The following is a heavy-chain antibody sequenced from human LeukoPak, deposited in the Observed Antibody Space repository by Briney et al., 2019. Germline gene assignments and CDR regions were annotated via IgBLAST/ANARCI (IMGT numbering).Heavy chain of an antibody. CDR2: ISYDGSHQ. Sequence: QPRRSLRPSCAASGSTFSHYAMYSVRQAPSKGLEWVAVISYDGSHQYPADSVKGRLTISRDNSRHTLYLQMNSLRPEDTAVYYCARARNGTLKYWGQGTLVTVSS. CDR1: GSTFSHYA. CDR3: ARARNGTLKY. D-gene: IGHD1-26*01. V-gene: IGHV3-30*01. J-gene: IGHJ4*02.